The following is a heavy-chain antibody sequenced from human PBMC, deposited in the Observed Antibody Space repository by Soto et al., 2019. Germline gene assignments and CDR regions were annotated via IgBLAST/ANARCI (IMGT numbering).Heavy chain of an antibody. CDR2: MYIGGTT. V-gene: IGHV3-53*01. J-gene: IGHJ4*02. CDR1: GFTVSSNY. Sequence: EVQLVESGGGLIQPGGSLRLSCAASGFTVSSNYMTWVRQAPGKGLEWVSVMYIGGTTYYADSVKGRFTISRDNSKNTLYLQMNSLRAEDTAVYHCARATSDRAMVFDYWGQGTLVTVSS. D-gene: IGHD5-18*01. CDR3: ARATSDRAMVFDY.